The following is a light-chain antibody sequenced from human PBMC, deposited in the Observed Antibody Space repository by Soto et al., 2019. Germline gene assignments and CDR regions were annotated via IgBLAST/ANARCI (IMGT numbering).Light chain of an antibody. Sequence: DIQMTQSPSSLSASVGDRVTITCRASHPININLVWFQQKPGKAPKSLIYAATNLQSGVPSRFSGSGGGTEFTLTISSLQPDDFATYYCQQYNGPSTFGQGTKLEIK. J-gene: IGKJ2*01. CDR2: AAT. CDR3: QQYNGPST. V-gene: IGKV1-16*01. CDR1: HPININ.